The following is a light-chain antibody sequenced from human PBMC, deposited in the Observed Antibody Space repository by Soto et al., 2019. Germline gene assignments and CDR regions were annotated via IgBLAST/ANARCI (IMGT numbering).Light chain of an antibody. Sequence: EIVLTQSPGTLSLSPGERAPLSCRASQSGDSRYLAWYQQKPGQAPRLLIYGTSNRATGIPDRFSGSASGTDFTLSIRRLEPEDFAVYYCQQYDDSPRMYAFGQGTKLEIK. J-gene: IGKJ2*01. CDR1: QSGDSRY. CDR3: QQYDDSPRMYA. V-gene: IGKV3-20*01. CDR2: GTS.